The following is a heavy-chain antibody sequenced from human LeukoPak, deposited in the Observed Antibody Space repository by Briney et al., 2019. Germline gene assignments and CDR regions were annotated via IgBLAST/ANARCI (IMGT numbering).Heavy chain of an antibody. D-gene: IGHD3-22*01. CDR2: IYPGDSDT. CDR3: ALDYYDSSGYYLDAFDI. Sequence: GESLKISCKGSGYSFTSYWIGWVRQMPGKGLEWMGIIYPGDSDTGYSPSFQGQVTISADKSISTAYLQWSSLKASDTAMYYCALDYYDSSGYYLDAFDIWGQGTMVTVSS. CDR1: GYSFTSYW. J-gene: IGHJ3*02. V-gene: IGHV5-51*01.